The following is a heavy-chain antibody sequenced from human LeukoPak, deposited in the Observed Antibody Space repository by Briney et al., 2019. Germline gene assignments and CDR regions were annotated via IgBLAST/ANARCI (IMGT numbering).Heavy chain of an antibody. CDR2: IYYSGST. CDR3: ARATNYAGVFDY. Sequence: PSETLSLTCIVSGGPSSSYYWSWIRQPPGKGLEWIGYIYYSGSTNYNPSLKSRVTISVNTSKSQFSLKLSSVTAADTAVYYCARATNYAGVFDYWGQGTLVTVSS. CDR1: GGPSSSYY. V-gene: IGHV4-59*01. D-gene: IGHD2-2*01. J-gene: IGHJ4*02.